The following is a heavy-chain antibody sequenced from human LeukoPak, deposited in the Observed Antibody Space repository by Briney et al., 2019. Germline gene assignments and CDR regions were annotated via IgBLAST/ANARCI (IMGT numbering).Heavy chain of an antibody. V-gene: IGHV3-53*01. Sequence: GSLRLSCAASGFTVTSNYMSWVRQAPGKGLEWVSVIYSGGRTYYADSVKGRFTISRDNSKNTLYLQMNSLRAEDTAMYYCARDPTSGWYFDYWGQGTLVTVSS. J-gene: IGHJ4*02. CDR3: ARDPTSGWYFDY. D-gene: IGHD6-19*01. CDR1: GFTVTSNY. CDR2: IYSGGRT.